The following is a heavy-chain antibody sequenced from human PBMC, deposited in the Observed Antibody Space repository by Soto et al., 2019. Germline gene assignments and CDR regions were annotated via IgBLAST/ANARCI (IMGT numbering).Heavy chain of an antibody. Sequence: GGSLRLSCSASGFTFSEYSMHWVRQAPGKGLQYVSTISSDGDITYYADSVKGRFTISRDNSKNTLYLQMNSLRPEDTAVYYCVKVSTFYDILTGYYSTNCFDPWGQGTLVTVSS. CDR3: VKVSTFYDILTGYYSTNCFDP. D-gene: IGHD3-9*01. CDR2: ISSDGDIT. J-gene: IGHJ5*02. CDR1: GFTFSEYS. V-gene: IGHV3-64D*06.